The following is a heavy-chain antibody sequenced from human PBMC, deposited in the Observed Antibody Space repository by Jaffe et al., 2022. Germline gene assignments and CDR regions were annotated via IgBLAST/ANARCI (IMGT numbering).Heavy chain of an antibody. CDR2: IRSKAYGGTT. CDR3: TIMNGDYGGNSGPGAFDI. J-gene: IGHJ3*02. CDR1: GFTFGDYA. Sequence: EVQLVESGGGLVQPGRSLRLSCTASGFTFGDYAMSWVRQAPGKGLEWVGFIRSKAYGGTTEYAASVKGRFTISRDDSKSIAYLQMNSLKTEDTAVYYCTIMNGDYGGNSGPGAFDIWGQGTMVTVSS. V-gene: IGHV3-49*04. D-gene: IGHD4-17*01.